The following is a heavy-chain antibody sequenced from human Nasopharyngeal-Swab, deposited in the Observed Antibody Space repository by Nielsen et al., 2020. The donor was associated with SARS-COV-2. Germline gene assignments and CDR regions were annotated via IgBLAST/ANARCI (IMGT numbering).Heavy chain of an antibody. CDR1: GFTFSSYI. J-gene: IGHJ6*02. V-gene: IGHV3-21*01. D-gene: IGHD6-13*01. CDR3: ARDQGSSWYGYYYYGMDV. CDR2: ISSSSSDI. Sequence: GASLKISCAASGFTFSSYIMNWVRQAPGKRREWVSSISSSSSDIYYADPVKSRFTISRDNAKNSLYLQMNSLRAEDAGLYYCARDQGSSWYGYYYYGMDVWGQGTTVTVSS.